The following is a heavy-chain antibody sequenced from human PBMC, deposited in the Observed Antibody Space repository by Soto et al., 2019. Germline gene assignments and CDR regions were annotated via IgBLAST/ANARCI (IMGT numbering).Heavy chain of an antibody. V-gene: IGHV1-69*01. CDR2: IIPIFGTA. J-gene: IGHJ6*02. Sequence: QVQLVQSGAEVKKPGSSVKVSCKASGGTFSSYAISWVRQAPGQGLEWMGGIIPIFGTANYAQKFQGGGTITADESTSTAYMELSSLRSEDTAVYYCARVDCSGGSCSSVSVTAYGMDVWGQGTTVTVSS. CDR1: GGTFSSYA. D-gene: IGHD2-15*01. CDR3: ARVDCSGGSCSSVSVTAYGMDV.